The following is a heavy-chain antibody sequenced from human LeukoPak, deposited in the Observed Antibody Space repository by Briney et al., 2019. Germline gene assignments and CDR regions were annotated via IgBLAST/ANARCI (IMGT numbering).Heavy chain of an antibody. Sequence: PSETLSLTGTVSGGSSSSGGYYWSWIRKPPGKGLEWIGYIYHSGSTYYNPSLKSRVTISVDTSKNQFSLKLSSVTAADTAVYYCARRYYGSGSSRDYWGQGTLVTVSS. CDR3: ARRYYGSGSSRDY. V-gene: IGHV4-30-2*01. J-gene: IGHJ4*02. CDR2: IYHSGST. CDR1: GGSSSSGGYY. D-gene: IGHD3-10*01.